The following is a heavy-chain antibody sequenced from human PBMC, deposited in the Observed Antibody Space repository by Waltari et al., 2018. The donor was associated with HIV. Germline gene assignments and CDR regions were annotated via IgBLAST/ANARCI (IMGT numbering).Heavy chain of an antibody. CDR2: IYYNGGT. CDR3: ARDFYGSGIGLSRGRRYFDP. J-gene: IGHJ5*02. Sequence: QVQMQESGAGLVKRSVALSLTCTVCGGSFSTYYWSWIRQPPGKGLEWMGYIYYNGGTKYNPSLKNRVTMTIDTSKTQFSLELSSVTTADTAIYYCARDFYGSGIGLSRGRRYFDPWGQGALVTVSS. D-gene: IGHD3-10*01. V-gene: IGHV4-59*01. CDR1: GGSFSTYY.